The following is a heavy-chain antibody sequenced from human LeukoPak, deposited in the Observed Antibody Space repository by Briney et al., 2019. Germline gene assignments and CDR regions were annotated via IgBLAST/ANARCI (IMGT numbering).Heavy chain of an antibody. CDR1: GFTFSSYD. Sequence: PGGSLRLSCAASGFTFSSYDMSWVRQAPGKGLEWVSTISGSGGTTNFADSVKGRFTISRENSKNTLSLQMNSLRAADTARYYCAKASRRHCSTSICYTLDYWGQGTLVTVSS. CDR2: ISGSGGTT. V-gene: IGHV3-23*01. CDR3: AKASRRHCSTSICYTLDY. D-gene: IGHD2-2*02. J-gene: IGHJ4*02.